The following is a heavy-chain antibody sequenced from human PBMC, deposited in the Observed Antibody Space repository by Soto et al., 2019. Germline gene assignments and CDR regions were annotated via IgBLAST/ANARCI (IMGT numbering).Heavy chain of an antibody. CDR3: ARGRGIAARRYYYYYMDV. D-gene: IGHD6-13*01. V-gene: IGHV4-59*12. CDR1: GGSIRSYC. CDR2: INNSGST. Sequence: SETLSLTCTVSGGSIRSYCWTWIRQPPGEGLEWIGDINNSGSTNYNPSLKSRVTISVDTSKNQFSLKLSSVTAADTAVYYCARGRGIAARRYYYYYMDVWGKGTTVTVSS. J-gene: IGHJ6*03.